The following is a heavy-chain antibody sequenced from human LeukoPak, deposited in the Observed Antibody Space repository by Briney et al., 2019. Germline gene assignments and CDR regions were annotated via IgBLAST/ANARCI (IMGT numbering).Heavy chain of an antibody. CDR2: ISVYNGNI. D-gene: IGHD2-2*01. V-gene: IGHV1-18*01. CDR1: GYTFTSYG. Sequence: ASVKVSCKASGYTFTSYGINWVRQVPGQGLEWMGWISVYNGNINYAQKFQGRVTMTTDTSTSTAYMELRSLRSDDTAVYYCATDGDYCSSTSCYPNYWGQGTLVTVSS. J-gene: IGHJ4*02. CDR3: ATDGDYCSSTSCYPNY.